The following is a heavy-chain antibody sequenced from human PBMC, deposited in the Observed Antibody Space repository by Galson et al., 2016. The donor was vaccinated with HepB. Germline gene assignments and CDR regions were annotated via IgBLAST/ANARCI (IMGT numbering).Heavy chain of an antibody. CDR3: ARGAYCGGDCFFDY. J-gene: IGHJ4*02. CDR1: GGSISSGGYS. V-gene: IGHV4-30-2*01. Sequence: VSGGSISSGGYSWGWIRQPPGKGLEWLGYIFHSGNTYYNPSLQSPITISVDRSKSQFSLKINSVTAADTAVYYCARGAYCGGDCFFDYWGQGTLVTVSS. D-gene: IGHD2-21*02. CDR2: IFHSGNT.